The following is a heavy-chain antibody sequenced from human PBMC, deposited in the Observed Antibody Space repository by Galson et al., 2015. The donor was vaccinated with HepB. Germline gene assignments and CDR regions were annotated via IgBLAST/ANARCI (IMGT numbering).Heavy chain of an antibody. J-gene: IGHJ3*02. V-gene: IGHV3-23*01. Sequence: SLRLSCAASGFPFTIYALSWVRQVPGRGLEWVSVINDDGSTTHCADSVKGRFTISRDNPENTVYLQMNSLRAEDTAVYYCAKVITDSGWPDDAFDTWGQGTMVTV. D-gene: IGHD6-19*01. CDR3: AKVITDSGWPDDAFDT. CDR2: INDDGSTT. CDR1: GFPFTIYA.